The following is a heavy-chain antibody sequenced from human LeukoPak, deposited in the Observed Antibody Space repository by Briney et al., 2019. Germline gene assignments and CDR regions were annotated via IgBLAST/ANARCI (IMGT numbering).Heavy chain of an antibody. CDR3: ARDGWEPNDVFDI. J-gene: IGHJ3*02. CDR1: GFSFSSYT. CDR2: ISYDGNNK. V-gene: IGHV3-30-3*01. D-gene: IGHD1-26*01. Sequence: PGGSLRLSCAASGFSFSSYTLHWVRQAPGKGLEWVALISYDGNNKYYTDSVKGRFTISRDSSKNTLYLQMNSLTAEDTAVYYCARDGWEPNDVFDIWGQGTMVTVSS.